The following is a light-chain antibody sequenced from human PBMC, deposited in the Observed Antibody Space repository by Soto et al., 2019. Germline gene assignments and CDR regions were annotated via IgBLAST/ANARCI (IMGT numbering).Light chain of an antibody. CDR1: SSDVGGYNY. CDR3: NSYTSSSTPYV. V-gene: IGLV2-14*01. J-gene: IGLJ1*01. Sequence: QSALTQPASVSASPGQSITISCPGTSSDVGGYNYVSWYQQHPGKAPKLMIYDVSNRPSGVSNRFSGSKSGNTASLTISGLQAEDEADYYCNSYTSSSTPYVFGTGTKVTVL. CDR2: DVS.